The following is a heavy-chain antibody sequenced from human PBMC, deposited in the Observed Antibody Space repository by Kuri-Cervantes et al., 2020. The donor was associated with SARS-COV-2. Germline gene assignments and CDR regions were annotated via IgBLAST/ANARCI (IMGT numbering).Heavy chain of an antibody. J-gene: IGHJ4*02. CDR3: ASDGVSGSLSLDF. CDR2: INGGNGYT. D-gene: IGHD6-19*01. Sequence: ASVKVSCKASGHTFTSYAIHWVRQAPGQRLEWMGWINGGNGYTKYSQRFQGRVTITRDTSASTAYMELSSLRWEDTAVYYCASDGVSGSLSLDFWGQGTLVTVSS. CDR1: GHTFTSYA. V-gene: IGHV1-3*01.